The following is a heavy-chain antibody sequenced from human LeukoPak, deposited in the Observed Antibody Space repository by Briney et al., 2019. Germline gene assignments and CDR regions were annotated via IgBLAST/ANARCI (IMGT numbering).Heavy chain of an antibody. CDR2: IIPIFGTA. V-gene: IGHV1-69*05. D-gene: IGHD6-19*01. CDR1: GGTFSSYA. J-gene: IGHJ4*02. Sequence: SSVKVSCKASGGTFSSYAISWVRQAPGQGLEWMGRIIPIFGTANYAQKLQGRVTITTDESTSTAYMELSSLRSEDRAVYYCAREGIAVGGLGYWGQGTLVTVSS. CDR3: AREGIAVGGLGY.